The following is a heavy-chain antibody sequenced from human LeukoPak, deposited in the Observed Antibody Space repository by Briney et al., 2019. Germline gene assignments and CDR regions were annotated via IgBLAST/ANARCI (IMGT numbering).Heavy chain of an antibody. V-gene: IGHV3-23*01. CDR1: GFTFSSYA. J-gene: IGHJ4*02. CDR3: AKPRHDYVWGSYRPPGY. Sequence: PGGSLRLSCAASGFTFSSYAMSWVRQAPGKGLEWVSAISGSGGSTYYADSVKGRFTISRDNSKNTLYLQMNSLRAEDTAVYYCAKPRHDYVWGSYRPPGYWGQGTLVTVSS. CDR2: ISGSGGST. D-gene: IGHD3-16*02.